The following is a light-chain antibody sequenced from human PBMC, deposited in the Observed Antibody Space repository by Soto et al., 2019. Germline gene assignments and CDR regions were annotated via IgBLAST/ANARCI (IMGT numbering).Light chain of an antibody. CDR1: SSDVGGYNF. V-gene: IGLV2-14*01. Sequence: QAVVTQPASVSGSPGQSITISCTGTSSDVGGYNFVSWYQQHPGKAPKLILYEVTSRPSGVSDRFSGSRSGNTASLTISGLQAEDEADYYCSSYSDRSTYVFGAGTKVTVL. CDR3: SSYSDRSTYV. J-gene: IGLJ1*01. CDR2: EVT.